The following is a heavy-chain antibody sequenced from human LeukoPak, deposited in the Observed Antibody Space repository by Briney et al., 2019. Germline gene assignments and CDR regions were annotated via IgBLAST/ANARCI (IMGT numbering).Heavy chain of an antibody. CDR3: GGRTTATTSFDY. J-gene: IGHJ4*02. V-gene: IGHV3-23*01. Sequence: GGSLRLSCAASGLTFSSYAMNWVRQTPGTGLEWVSSISVSGDSTYYADSVKGRFTISRDNSKNTLFLQMNSLRAEDTAVYYCGGRTTATTSFDYWGQGTLVTVSS. CDR1: GLTFSSYA. D-gene: IGHD4-17*01. CDR2: ISVSGDST.